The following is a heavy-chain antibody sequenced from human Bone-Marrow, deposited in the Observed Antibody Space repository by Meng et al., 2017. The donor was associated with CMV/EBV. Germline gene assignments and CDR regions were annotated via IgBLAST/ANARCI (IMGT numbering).Heavy chain of an antibody. CDR1: GFTFSSYG. D-gene: IGHD6-6*01. V-gene: IGHV3-30*02. CDR3: ARDDSSSSPYYYYGMDV. J-gene: IGHJ6*02. CDR2: IRYDGSNK. Sequence: GEYLKISCAASGFTFSSYGMHWVRQAPGKGLEWVAFIRYDGSNKYYADSVKGRFTISRDNAKNSLYLQMNSLRAEDTAVYYCARDDSSSSPYYYYGMDVWGQGTTVTVSS.